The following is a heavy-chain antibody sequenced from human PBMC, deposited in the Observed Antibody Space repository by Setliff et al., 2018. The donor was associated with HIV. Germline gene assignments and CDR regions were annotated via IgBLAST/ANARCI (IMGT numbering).Heavy chain of an antibody. D-gene: IGHD1-26*01. Sequence: LSLTCTVSGGSISSGSYYWGWIRQPPGKGLEWIGSIHYSGSTYYNPSLKSRVTISVDPSKNQFSLKLSSVTAADTAVYYCARGRYSGSYGYWGQGTLVTVSS. CDR2: IHYSGST. CDR3: ARGRYSGSYGY. J-gene: IGHJ4*02. V-gene: IGHV4-39*01. CDR1: GGSISSGSYY.